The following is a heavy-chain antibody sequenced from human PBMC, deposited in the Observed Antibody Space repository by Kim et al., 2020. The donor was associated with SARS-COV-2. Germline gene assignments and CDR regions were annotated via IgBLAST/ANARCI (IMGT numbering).Heavy chain of an antibody. CDR2: ISAYNGNT. CDR1: GYTFTSYG. V-gene: IGHV1-18*01. D-gene: IGHD3-10*01. CDR3: ARDEDWFGELYPQPFDY. J-gene: IGHJ4*02. Sequence: ASVKVSCKASGYTFTSYGISWVRQAPGQGLEWMGWISAYNGNTNYAQKLQGRVTMTTDTSTSTAYMELRSLRSDDTAVYYCARDEDWFGELYPQPFDYWGQGTLVTVSS.